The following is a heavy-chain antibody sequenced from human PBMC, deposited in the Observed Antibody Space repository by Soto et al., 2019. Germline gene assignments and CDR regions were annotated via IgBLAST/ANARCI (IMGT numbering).Heavy chain of an antibody. CDR3: ASASYYDFWSGYYYIGY. CDR2: INPSGGST. CDR1: GYTFTSYY. J-gene: IGHJ4*02. Sequence: ASVKVSCKASGYTFTSYYMHWVRQAPGQGLEWMGIINPSGGSTSYAQKFQGRVTMTRDTSTSTVYMELSSLRSEDTAVYYCASASYYDFWSGYYYIGYWGQGTLVTVSS. V-gene: IGHV1-46*01. D-gene: IGHD3-3*01.